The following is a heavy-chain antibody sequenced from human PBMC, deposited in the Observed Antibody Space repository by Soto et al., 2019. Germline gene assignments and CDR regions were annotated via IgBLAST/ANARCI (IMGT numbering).Heavy chain of an antibody. D-gene: IGHD4-4*01. CDR3: ASGGTTVNRRLDF. CDR1: GGTSSSYA. V-gene: IGHV1-69*01. Sequence: QVQVVQSGAEVKKPGSSVRVSCTASGGTSSSYAITWMRQAPGQGLEWMGGIIPILDTTDYAQKFQGRVTFTADESTSTVYMKLSSLTSEDTAVYYCASGGTTVNRRLDFWGQGTLVTVSS. J-gene: IGHJ4*02. CDR2: IIPILDTT.